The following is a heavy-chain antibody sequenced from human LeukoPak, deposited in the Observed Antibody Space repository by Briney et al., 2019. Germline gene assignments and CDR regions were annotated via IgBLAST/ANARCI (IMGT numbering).Heavy chain of an antibody. CDR1: GGSFSAYY. CDR3: ARERLRLYNWFDP. CDR2: INHGGST. Sequence: SETLSLTCAVYGGSFSAYYWTWIRQPPGKGLEWIGEINHGGSTNYNPSLKSRVTISVDTSKNQFSLKLSSVTAADTAVYYCARERLRLYNWFDPWGQGTLVTVSS. J-gene: IGHJ5*02. D-gene: IGHD6-25*01. V-gene: IGHV4-34*01.